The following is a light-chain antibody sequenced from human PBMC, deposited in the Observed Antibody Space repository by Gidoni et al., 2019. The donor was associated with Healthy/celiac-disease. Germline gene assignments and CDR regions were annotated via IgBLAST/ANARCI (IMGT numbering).Light chain of an antibody. J-gene: IGKJ2*01. Sequence: PSSLSASVGDRVTITCRASQSISSYLNWYQQKPGKAPKLLIYAASSLQSGVPSRFSGSGSGTDFTLTISSLQPEDFATYYCQQSYSTPYTFXXXTKLEIK. CDR2: AAS. CDR1: QSISSY. CDR3: QQSYSTPYT. V-gene: IGKV1-39*01.